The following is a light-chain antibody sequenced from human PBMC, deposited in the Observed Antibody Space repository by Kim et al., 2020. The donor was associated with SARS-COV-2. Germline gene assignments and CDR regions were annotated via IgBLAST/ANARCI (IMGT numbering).Light chain of an antibody. V-gene: IGKV3-20*01. CDR2: GAS. Sequence: PGERATLSCRASQSVSSSYLAWYQQKPGQAPRLLIYGASSRATGIPDRFSGRGSGTDFTLTISRLEPEDFAVYYCQQYGSSPGLTFGGGTKVEIK. CDR3: QQYGSSPGLT. CDR1: QSVSSSY. J-gene: IGKJ4*01.